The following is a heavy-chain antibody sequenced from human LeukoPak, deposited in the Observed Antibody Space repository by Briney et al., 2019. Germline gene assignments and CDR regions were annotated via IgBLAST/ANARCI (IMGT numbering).Heavy chain of an antibody. Sequence: GASVKVSCKASGYTFTGYYIHWVRQAPEQGLQWMGWINANSGGTNYAHKFQGRVTMTRDTSISTAYMELSRLRSDDTAVYYCARDLRVGPTVFDYWGQGTLVTVSS. D-gene: IGHD1-26*01. CDR3: ARDLRVGPTVFDY. V-gene: IGHV1-2*02. J-gene: IGHJ4*02. CDR1: GYTFTGYY. CDR2: INANSGGT.